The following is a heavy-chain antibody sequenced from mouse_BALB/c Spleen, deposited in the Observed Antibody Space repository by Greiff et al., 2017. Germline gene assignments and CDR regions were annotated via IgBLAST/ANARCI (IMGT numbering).Heavy chain of an antibody. CDR1: GFAFSSYD. J-gene: IGHJ2*01. CDR2: ISSGGGST. CDR3: ARLSIYDGYYVDY. V-gene: IGHV5-12-1*01. D-gene: IGHD2-3*01. Sequence: EVKLVESGGGLVKPGGSLKLSCAASGFAFSSYDMSWVRQTPEKRLEWVAYISSGGGSTYYPDTVKGRFTISRDNAKNTLYLQMSSLKSEDTAMYYCARLSIYDGYYVDYWGQGTTLTVSS.